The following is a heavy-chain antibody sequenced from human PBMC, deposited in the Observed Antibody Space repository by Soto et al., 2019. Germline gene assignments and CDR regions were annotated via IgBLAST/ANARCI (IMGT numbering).Heavy chain of an antibody. V-gene: IGHV4-59*01. D-gene: IGHD4-17*01. J-gene: IGHJ4*02. Sequence: QVQLQESGPGLVKPSETLSLTCTVSGGSISSYYWSWIRQPPGKGLEWIGYIYYSGSTNYNPSLKXRXTXSXNTSKNQFSLKLSSVTAADTAVYYCARGYGDYVLDYWGQGTLVTVSS. CDR3: ARGYGDYVLDY. CDR2: IYYSGST. CDR1: GGSISSYY.